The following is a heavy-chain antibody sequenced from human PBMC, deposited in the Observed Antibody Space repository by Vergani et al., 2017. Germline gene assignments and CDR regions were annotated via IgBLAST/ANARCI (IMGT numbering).Heavy chain of an antibody. Sequence: EVQMVESGGGLVKPGGSLRLSCVASGFTFSHYSMNWVRQAPGKGLEWVSSISGNNDDVYYADSVKGRFTISRDNAKNSLYLQMNSLRAEDTAVYYCARDKTYYDGSGGYYGVGYFDYWGQGTLVTVSS. CDR3: ARDKTYYDGSGGYYGVGYFDY. V-gene: IGHV3-21*01. CDR2: ISGNNDDV. D-gene: IGHD3-10*01. J-gene: IGHJ4*02. CDR1: GFTFSHYS.